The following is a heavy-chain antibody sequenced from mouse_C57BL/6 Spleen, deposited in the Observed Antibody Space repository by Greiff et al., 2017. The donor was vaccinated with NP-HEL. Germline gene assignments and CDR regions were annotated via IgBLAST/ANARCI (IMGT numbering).Heavy chain of an antibody. J-gene: IGHJ2*01. CDR3: ARGDGYPHY. D-gene: IGHD2-3*01. V-gene: IGHV1-42*01. Sequence: EVKLQESGPELVKPGASVKISCKASGYSFTGYYMNWVKQSPEKSLEWIGEINTSTGGTTYNQKFKAKATLTVDKSSSTAYMQLKSLTSEDSAVYYCARGDGYPHYWGQGTTLTVSS. CDR1: GYSFTGYY. CDR2: INTSTGGT.